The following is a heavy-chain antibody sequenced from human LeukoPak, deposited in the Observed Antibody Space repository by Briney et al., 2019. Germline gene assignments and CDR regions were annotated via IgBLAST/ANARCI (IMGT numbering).Heavy chain of an antibody. CDR3: ARVRGVVVPAAMGVDYYYYMDV. J-gene: IGHJ6*03. CDR2: ISSSSSYI. Sequence: PGGSLRLSCAASGFTFSSYSMNWVRQAPGKGLEWVSSISSSSSYIYYADSVKGQFTISRDNANNSLYLQMNSLRAEDTAVYYCARVRGVVVPAAMGVDYYYYMDVWGKGTTVTVSS. D-gene: IGHD2-2*01. V-gene: IGHV3-21*01. CDR1: GFTFSSYS.